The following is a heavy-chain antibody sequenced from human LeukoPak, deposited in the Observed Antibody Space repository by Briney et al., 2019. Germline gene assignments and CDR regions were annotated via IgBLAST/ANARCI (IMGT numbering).Heavy chain of an antibody. D-gene: IGHD4-17*01. J-gene: IGHJ4*02. CDR1: GYTFTSYG. Sequence: ASGKVSCKASGYTFTSYGITWVRQAPGQGLEWMAWISAYNGKTNYAQRFQGRVTMTTDTSTGPAYMELRSLRSDHPAVYYCARDGPDYGDYTNFDYWGQGTLVTVSS. V-gene: IGHV1-18*01. CDR3: ARDGPDYGDYTNFDY. CDR2: ISAYNGKT.